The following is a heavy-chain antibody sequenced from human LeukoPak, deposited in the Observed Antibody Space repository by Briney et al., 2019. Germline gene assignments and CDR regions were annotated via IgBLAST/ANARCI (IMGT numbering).Heavy chain of an antibody. CDR3: ARYPLSSSWYFFDY. V-gene: IGHV3-21*01. CDR1: GFTFSAYS. J-gene: IGHJ4*02. D-gene: IGHD6-13*01. CDR2: ISFNSDYI. Sequence: PGGSLRLSCVVSGFTFSAYSMNWVRQAPGKGLEWVSPISFNSDYIYYADSVKGRFTISRDDAKNSLYLQMNSLRAEDTAVYYCARYPLSSSWYFFDYWGQGTLVTVSS.